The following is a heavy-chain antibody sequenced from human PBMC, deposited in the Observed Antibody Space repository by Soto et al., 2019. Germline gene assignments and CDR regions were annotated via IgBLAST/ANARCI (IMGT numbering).Heavy chain of an antibody. D-gene: IGHD3-22*01. CDR2: IYYSGST. CDR1: GGSISSYY. V-gene: IGHV4-59*01. J-gene: IGHJ5*02. Sequence: QVQLQESGPGLVKPSETLSLTCTVSGGSISSYYWSWIRQPPGKGLEWIGYIYYSGSTYYNPSLKSRVTISVDTSKNQFSLKLSSVTAADTAVYYCARDSLDSSGSSLPWFDPWGQGTLVTVSS. CDR3: ARDSLDSSGSSLPWFDP.